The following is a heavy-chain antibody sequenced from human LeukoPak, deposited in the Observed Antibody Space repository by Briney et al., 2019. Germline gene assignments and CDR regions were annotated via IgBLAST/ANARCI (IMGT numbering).Heavy chain of an antibody. D-gene: IGHD3-3*01. J-gene: IGHJ4*02. CDR3: ARGRFLEWSTTFDY. Sequence: ASVKVSCKAPGYTFTGYYMHWVRQAPGQGLEWMGWINPNSGGTNYAQKFQGRVTMTRDTSISTAYMELSRLRSDGTAVYYCARGRFLEWSTTFDYWGQGTLVTVSS. V-gene: IGHV1-2*02. CDR1: GYTFTGYY. CDR2: INPNSGGT.